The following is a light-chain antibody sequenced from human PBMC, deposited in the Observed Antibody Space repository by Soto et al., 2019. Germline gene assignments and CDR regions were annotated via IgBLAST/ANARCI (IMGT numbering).Light chain of an antibody. J-gene: IGKJ2*01. CDR3: QQYASARRT. CDR1: QSVSRNF. Sequence: ENVLTQSPGTLSLSPGERATLSCRASQSVSRNFLAWYQQKPGQAPRLLIYHASNRATSIPDRFSGSGSGTDFTLTISRLEPEDFAMYYCQQYASARRTFGQGTNLEIK. V-gene: IGKV3-20*01. CDR2: HAS.